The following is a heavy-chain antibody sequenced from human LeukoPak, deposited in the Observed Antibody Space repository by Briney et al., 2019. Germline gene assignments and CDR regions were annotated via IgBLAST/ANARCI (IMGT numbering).Heavy chain of an antibody. CDR3: ARVGGH. Sequence: KPGGSLRLSCAASGFTFSTYSMNWVRQAPGKGLEWVSSISSNSRYIYYADSMRGRFTISRDNAKNSLYLQMNSLKPEDTAVYYCARVGGHWGQGTLVTVSS. J-gene: IGHJ4*02. V-gene: IGHV3-21*04. D-gene: IGHD3-10*01. CDR1: GFTFSTYS. CDR2: ISSNSRYI.